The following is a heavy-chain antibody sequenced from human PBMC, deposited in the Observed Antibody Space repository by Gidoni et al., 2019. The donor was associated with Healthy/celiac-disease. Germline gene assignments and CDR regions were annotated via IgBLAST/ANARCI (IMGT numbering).Heavy chain of an antibody. V-gene: IGHV3-53*01. J-gene: IGHJ4*02. D-gene: IGHD3-9*01. CDR1: RFTVSRNY. CDR2: IYSGGSK. Sequence: EVPLVESGGGLILPGGSLRLSCAASRFTVSRNYMSWARTAPGKGLEWVSVIYSGGSKYYADSVKGRFTISRDNSKNTLYLQMNSLRAEDTAVYDCARDGDILTGYAGYWGQGTLVTVSS. CDR3: ARDGDILTGYAGY.